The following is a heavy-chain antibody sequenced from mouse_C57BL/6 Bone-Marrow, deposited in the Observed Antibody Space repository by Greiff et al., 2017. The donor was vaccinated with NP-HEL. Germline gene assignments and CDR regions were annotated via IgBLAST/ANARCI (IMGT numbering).Heavy chain of an antibody. J-gene: IGHJ1*03. D-gene: IGHD4-1*01. CDR3: ARPPNWDWYFDV. V-gene: IGHV1-61*01. CDR1: GYTFTSYW. CDR2: IYPSDSET. Sequence: VQLQQPGAELVRPGSSVKLSCKASGYTFTSYWMDWVKQRPGQGLEWIGNIYPSDSETHYNQKFKDKATLTVDKSSSTAYMQLSSLTSEDSAVYYCARPPNWDWYFDVWGTGTTVTVSS.